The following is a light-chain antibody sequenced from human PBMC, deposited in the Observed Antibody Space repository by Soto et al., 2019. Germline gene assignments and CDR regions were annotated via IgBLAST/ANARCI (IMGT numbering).Light chain of an antibody. CDR3: QQYNTDPRT. V-gene: IGKV1-16*01. CDR2: AAA. CDR1: QDIGHS. Sequence: DIQMTQSPSSLSVSVGARVSITCRASQDIGHSLAWFQQKPGKAPKSLIYAAATLQSGVPSRFSGSGSGTHFTLTISSLLPEDFATYYCQQYNTDPRTFGQGTKVEIK. J-gene: IGKJ1*01.